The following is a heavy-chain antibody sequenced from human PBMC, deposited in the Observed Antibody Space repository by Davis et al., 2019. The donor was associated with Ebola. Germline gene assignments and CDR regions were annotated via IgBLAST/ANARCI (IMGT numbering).Heavy chain of an antibody. Sequence: GESLKISCAASGFTLSSYWMSWVRQAPGKGLEWVANIKQDGSEKYYVDSVKGRFTISRDNAKNSLYLQMNSLRAEDTAVYYCARGPSGIAVAGLDYWGQGTLVTVSS. CDR2: IKQDGSEK. CDR1: GFTLSSYW. D-gene: IGHD6-19*01. J-gene: IGHJ4*02. CDR3: ARGPSGIAVAGLDY. V-gene: IGHV3-7*01.